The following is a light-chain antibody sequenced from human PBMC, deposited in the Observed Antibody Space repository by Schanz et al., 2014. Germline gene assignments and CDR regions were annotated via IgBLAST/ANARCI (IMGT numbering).Light chain of an antibody. V-gene: IGKV3-15*01. CDR3: QQGDSFPLT. CDR2: GAS. Sequence: EIVMTQSPATLSVSPGERATLSCRASQSVTSNLAWYQQRPGQAPRLLIYGASTRATGIPANFSGSGSGTEFTLTISSLQSEDFATYYCQQGDSFPLTFGGGTTVEIK. CDR1: QSVTSN. J-gene: IGKJ4*01.